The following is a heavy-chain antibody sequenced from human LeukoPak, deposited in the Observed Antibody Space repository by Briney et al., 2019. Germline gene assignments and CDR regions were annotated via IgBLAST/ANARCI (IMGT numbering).Heavy chain of an antibody. CDR1: GFTFSSYS. CDR2: ISSSSSYI. J-gene: IGHJ3*02. Sequence: PGGSLRLSCAASGFTFSSYSMNWVRQAPGKGLEWVSSISSSSSYIYYADSVKGRFTISRDNAKNSLYLQMNSLRAEDTAVYYCAKDSGVVAATDPDAFDIWGQGTMVTVSS. CDR3: AKDSGVVAATDPDAFDI. V-gene: IGHV3-21*04. D-gene: IGHD2-15*01.